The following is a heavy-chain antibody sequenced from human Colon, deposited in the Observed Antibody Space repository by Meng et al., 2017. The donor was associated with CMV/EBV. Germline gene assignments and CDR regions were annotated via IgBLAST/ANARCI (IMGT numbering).Heavy chain of an antibody. V-gene: IGHV3-11*04. D-gene: IGHD1-26*01. Sequence: GGSLRLSCAASGFPFSNYYMSWIRLAPGKGLEWISYISGDGSDLFYGDSVRGRFTISRDNAKNSLYLQINSLRVEDTAVYYCVRDILRVGITYYFDYWGQGTLVTVFS. CDR1: GFPFSNYY. CDR3: VRDILRVGITYYFDY. CDR2: ISGDGSDL. J-gene: IGHJ4*02.